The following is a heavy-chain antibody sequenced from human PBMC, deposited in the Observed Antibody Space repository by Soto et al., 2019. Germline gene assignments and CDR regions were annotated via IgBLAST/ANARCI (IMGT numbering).Heavy chain of an antibody. V-gene: IGHV1-18*01. Sequence: ASVKVSCKASGYTFTSYGISWVRQAPGQGLEWMGWISAYNGNTNYAQKLQGRVTMTTDTSTSTAYMELRSLRSDDTAVYFCARANYDFWSGWGWFDPWGQGTLVTVSS. J-gene: IGHJ5*02. CDR3: ARANYDFWSGWGWFDP. CDR1: GYTFTSYG. CDR2: ISAYNGNT. D-gene: IGHD3-3*01.